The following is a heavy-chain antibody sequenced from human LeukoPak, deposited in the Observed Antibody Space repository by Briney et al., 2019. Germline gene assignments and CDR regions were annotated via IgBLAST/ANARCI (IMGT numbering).Heavy chain of an antibody. CDR3: ARDSSGDYLGY. CDR1: GFTFSSYS. Sequence: GGSLRLSYAASGFTFSSYSMNWVRQAPGKGLEWVSSISSSSYIYYADSVKGRFTISRDNAKNSLYLQMNSLRAEDTAVYYCARDSSGDYLGYWGQGTLVTVSS. V-gene: IGHV3-21*01. D-gene: IGHD4-17*01. J-gene: IGHJ4*02. CDR2: ISSSSYI.